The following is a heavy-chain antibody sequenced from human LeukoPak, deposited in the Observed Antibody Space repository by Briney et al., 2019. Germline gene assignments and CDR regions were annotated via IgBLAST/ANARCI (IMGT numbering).Heavy chain of an antibody. D-gene: IGHD6-19*01. CDR2: ISYDGSNK. J-gene: IGHJ4*02. Sequence: GGSLRLSCAASGFTFSSYGMHWVRQAPGKGLEWVAVISYDGSNKYYADSVKGRFTISRDNSKNTLYLQMNSLRAEDTAVYYCAIGLVRGNFDYWGQGTLVTASS. V-gene: IGHV3-30*03. CDR1: GFTFSSYG. CDR3: AIGLVRGNFDY.